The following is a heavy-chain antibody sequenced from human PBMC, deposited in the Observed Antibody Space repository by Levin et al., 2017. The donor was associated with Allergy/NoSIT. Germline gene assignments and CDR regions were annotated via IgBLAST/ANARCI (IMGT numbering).Heavy chain of an antibody. D-gene: IGHD3-10*01. J-gene: IGHJ4*02. CDR3: ARGSSSGSYVVDY. Sequence: GESLKISCAASGFTVSSNSMTWVRQAPGKGLEWVSVIYRGGSTYYADSVKGRFTISRDNSKNTLYLQMNSLRAEDTAVYYCARGSSSGSYVVDYWGQGTLVTVSS. V-gene: IGHV3-53*01. CDR2: IYRGGST. CDR1: GFTVSSNS.